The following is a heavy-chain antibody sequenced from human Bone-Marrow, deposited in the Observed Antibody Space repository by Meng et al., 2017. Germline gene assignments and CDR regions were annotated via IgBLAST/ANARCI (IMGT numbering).Heavy chain of an antibody. CDR1: GFTFSSYA. D-gene: IGHD6-19*01. Sequence: GGSLRLSCAASGFTFSSYAMHWVRQAPGKGLEWLANIRRDGSEKYYLDSVKGRFTISRDNAENSLFLQMNSLTADDTAVYYCATSFDSAGNDWGQGTLVTVSS. CDR3: ATSFDSAGND. V-gene: IGHV3-7*01. CDR2: IRRDGSEK. J-gene: IGHJ4*02.